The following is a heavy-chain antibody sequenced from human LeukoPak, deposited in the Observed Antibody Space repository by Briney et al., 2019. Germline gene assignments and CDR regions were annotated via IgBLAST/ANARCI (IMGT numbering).Heavy chain of an antibody. J-gene: IGHJ4*02. Sequence: GGSLRLSCSASDFTFSDHNMNWVRQAPGKGLEWVSYISSSSSSIYYADSVKGRFTISRDNSKNTLYLQMNSLRAEDTAVYYCAKEGRYGHTRQYYYGSGSYYKPGSVGYWGQGTLVTVSS. CDR2: ISSSSSSI. CDR1: DFTFSDHN. CDR3: AKEGRYGHTRQYYYGSGSYYKPGSVGY. D-gene: IGHD3-10*01. V-gene: IGHV3-48*01.